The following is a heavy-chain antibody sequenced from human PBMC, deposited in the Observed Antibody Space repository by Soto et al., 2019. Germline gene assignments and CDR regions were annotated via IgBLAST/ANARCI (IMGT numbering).Heavy chain of an antibody. Sequence: EVLVVESGGGLVQPGGSLRLSCAASGFTFSNYWMYWVRQAPGKGLEWVSRINSDGSVSSHADSVKGRLTISRDNVKNTLYLHMDSLRAEDTAVYYCARGDCVGGTCYSLAGSFYYYMDVWGKGTTVTVFS. D-gene: IGHD2-15*01. CDR2: INSDGSVS. CDR1: GFTFSNYW. V-gene: IGHV3-74*02. J-gene: IGHJ6*03. CDR3: ARGDCVGGTCYSLAGSFYYYMDV.